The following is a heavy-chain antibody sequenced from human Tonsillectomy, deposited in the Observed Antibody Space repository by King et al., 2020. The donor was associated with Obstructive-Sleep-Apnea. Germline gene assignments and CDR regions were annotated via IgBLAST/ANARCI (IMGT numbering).Heavy chain of an antibody. Sequence: VQLVESGGGVVQPGRSLRLSCAASGFTFSSYGMHWVRQAPGKGLEWVAVISYDGSNKYYADSVKGRFTISRDNSKNTLYLQMNSLRAEDTAVYYCAKDRLVGQWLVDYWGQGTLVTVSS. D-gene: IGHD6-19*01. CDR2: ISYDGSNK. CDR3: AKDRLVGQWLVDY. V-gene: IGHV3-30*18. CDR1: GFTFSSYG. J-gene: IGHJ4*02.